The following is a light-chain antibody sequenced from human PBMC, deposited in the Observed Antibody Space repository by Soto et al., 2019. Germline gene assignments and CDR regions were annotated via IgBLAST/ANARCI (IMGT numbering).Light chain of an antibody. CDR3: HHYTRT. Sequence: QMTQYPSILSASVGDRVTITCRASQTISRWLAWYQQKPGKAPKLLIYDASTLEVGVASRFSGSGSGAEFTLTISSLQPDDFATYYCHHYTRTFGQGTKVDI. CDR2: DAS. CDR1: QTISRW. J-gene: IGKJ1*01. V-gene: IGKV1-5*01.